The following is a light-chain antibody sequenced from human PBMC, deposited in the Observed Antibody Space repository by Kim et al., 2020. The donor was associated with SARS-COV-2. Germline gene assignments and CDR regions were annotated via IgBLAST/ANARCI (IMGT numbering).Light chain of an antibody. V-gene: IGLV1-40*01. CDR1: STNIGAGYD. Sequence: QPVLTQPPSESGAPGQRVTISCTGTSTNIGAGYDVHWYQQLPGTAPKLLISGNNNRPSGVPDRFSGSKSGTAASLAITGLQAEDEADYYCQSYDSSLSGYVFGTGTKVTVL. CDR2: GNN. CDR3: QSYDSSLSGYV. J-gene: IGLJ1*01.